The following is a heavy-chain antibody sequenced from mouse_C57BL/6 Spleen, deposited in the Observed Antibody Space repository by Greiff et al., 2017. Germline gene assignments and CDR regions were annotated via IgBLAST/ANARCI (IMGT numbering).Heavy chain of an antibody. J-gene: IGHJ1*03. CDR3: ARPYIDYYAGFWVGD. CDR1: GYTFTSYW. D-gene: IGHD1-1*01. V-gene: IGHV1-55*01. CDR2: IYPCFGTT. Sequence: QVQLQQPGAELVKPGASVKMSCKASGYTFTSYWMTWVKQRPGQGLEWIGDIYPCFGTTNYNQKFKGKATLTVDTSSSTAYMQLSSLTSEDSAVYYCARPYIDYYAGFWVGDRGKGVTVTV.